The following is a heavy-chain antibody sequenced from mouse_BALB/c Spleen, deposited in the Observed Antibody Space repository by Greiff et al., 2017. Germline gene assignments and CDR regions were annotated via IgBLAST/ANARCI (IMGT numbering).Heavy chain of an antibody. CDR3: ARGEGFFAY. V-gene: IGHV5-6-5*01. Sequence: EVQLVESGGGLVKPGGSLKLSCAASGFTFSSYAMSWVRQTPEKRLEWVASISSGGSTYYPDSVKGRFTISRDNAKNTLYLEMSSLRSEDTAMYYCARGEGFFAYWGQGTLVTVSA. J-gene: IGHJ3*01. CDR1: GFTFSSYA. CDR2: ISSGGST.